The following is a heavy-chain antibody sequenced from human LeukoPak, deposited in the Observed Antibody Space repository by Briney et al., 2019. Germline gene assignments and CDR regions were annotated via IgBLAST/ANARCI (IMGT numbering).Heavy chain of an antibody. V-gene: IGHV1-18*01. CDR2: ISGYNGDT. D-gene: IGHD3-16*02. Sequence: EASVKVSCKASGYSFTSYGISWVRQAPGQGLEWMGWISGYNGDTNFAQKFQDRVTMTTDTSTSTVYMELRSLRSEDTAIYYCARESLGELSFDEYFDYWGQGTLVTVSS. CDR3: ARESLGELSFDEYFDY. J-gene: IGHJ4*02. CDR1: GYSFTSYG.